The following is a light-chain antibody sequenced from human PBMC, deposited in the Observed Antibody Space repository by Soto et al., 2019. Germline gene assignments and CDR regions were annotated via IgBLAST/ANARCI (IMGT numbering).Light chain of an antibody. CDR2: EAS. CDR1: QAIGNY. J-gene: IGKJ4*01. V-gene: IGKV1-33*01. Sequence: DIQMTQSPSSLSASVGDRVTITCQASQAIGNYLTWYQQKPGKAPKLLIYEASNLETGVPSRFSGSGSGTDFTFTINSLQPEDIATYYCQQYDDLPFTFGGGTKEEIK. CDR3: QQYDDLPFT.